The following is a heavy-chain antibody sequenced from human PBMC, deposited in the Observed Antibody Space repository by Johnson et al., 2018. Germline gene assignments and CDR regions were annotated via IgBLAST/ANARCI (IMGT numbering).Heavy chain of an antibody. CDR1: GFNFSGSA. CDR3: TTGCTNGYYYGMDG. J-gene: IGHJ6*02. CDR2: IRSKANNYAT. V-gene: IGHV3-73*02. Sequence: VQLQESGGGLVQPGGSLKLSCAASGFNFSGSAMHWVRQASGKGLEWVGRIRSKANNYATAYGASVKGRFTISRDDSGDTAYRKMNSLKTEDTAGYYCTTGCTNGYYYGMDGWGQGTTVTVSS. D-gene: IGHD2-2*03.